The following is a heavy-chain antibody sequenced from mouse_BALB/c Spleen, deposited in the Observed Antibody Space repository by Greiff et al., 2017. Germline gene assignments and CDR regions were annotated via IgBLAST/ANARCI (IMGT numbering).Heavy chain of an antibody. CDR3: ARGYYGSSYVGAMDY. Sequence: EVQLQQSGPGLVKPSQSLSLTCTVTGYSITSDYAWNWIRQFPGNKLEWMGYISYSGSTSYNPSLKSRISITRDTSKNQFFLQLNSVTTEDTATYYCARGYYGSSYVGAMDYWGQGTSVTVSS. CDR2: ISYSGST. D-gene: IGHD1-1*01. CDR1: GYSITSDYA. J-gene: IGHJ4*01. V-gene: IGHV3-2*02.